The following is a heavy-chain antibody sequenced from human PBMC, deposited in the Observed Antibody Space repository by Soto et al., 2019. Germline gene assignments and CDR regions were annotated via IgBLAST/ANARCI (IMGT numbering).Heavy chain of an antibody. Sequence: SETLCLTCTVAGASITTGGYYWSWIRQPPGKGLEWIGYIYYSGSTNYNPSLKSRVTISVDTSKNQFSLKLSSVTAADTAVYYCARAYSSGYYSPNYYYGMDVWGQGTTVTVSS. CDR3: ARAYSSGYYSPNYYYGMDV. V-gene: IGHV4-61*08. CDR2: IYYSGST. J-gene: IGHJ6*02. CDR1: GASITTGGYY. D-gene: IGHD3-22*01.